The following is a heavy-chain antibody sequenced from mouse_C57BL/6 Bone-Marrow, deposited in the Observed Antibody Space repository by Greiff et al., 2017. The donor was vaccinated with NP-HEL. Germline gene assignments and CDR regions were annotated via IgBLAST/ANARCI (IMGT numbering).Heavy chain of an antibody. D-gene: IGHD2-3*01. V-gene: IGHV1-82*01. Sequence: QVQLKQSGPELVKPGASVKISCKASGYAFSSSWMNWVKQRPGKGLEWIGRIYPGDGDTNYNGKFKGKATLTADKSSSTAYMQLSSLTSEDSAVYFCARDDGYYRSMDYWGQGTSVTVSS. CDR1: GYAFSSSW. CDR2: IYPGDGDT. J-gene: IGHJ4*01. CDR3: ARDDGYYRSMDY.